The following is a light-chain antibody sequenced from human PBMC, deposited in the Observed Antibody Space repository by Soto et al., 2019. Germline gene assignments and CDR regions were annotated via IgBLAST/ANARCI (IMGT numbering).Light chain of an antibody. Sequence: QAVVTQPPSASASLGASVTLTCTLSSGYSNYKVDWYQQRPGKGPRFVMRVGTGGIVGSKGDGIPDRFSVLGSGLNRYLTIKNIQEEDESDYHCGADHGSGSNRDVVFGGGTKVTVL. V-gene: IGLV9-49*01. CDR3: GADHGSGSNRDVV. CDR1: SGYSNYK. CDR2: VGTGGIVG. J-gene: IGLJ2*01.